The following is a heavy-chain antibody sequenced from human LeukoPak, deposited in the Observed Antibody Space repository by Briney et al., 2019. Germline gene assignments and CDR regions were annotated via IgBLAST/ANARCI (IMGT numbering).Heavy chain of an antibody. CDR1: GGTFSSYA. D-gene: IGHD2-2*01. J-gene: IGHJ4*02. Sequence: ASVKVSCKASGGTFSSYAISWVRQAPGQGLEWMGGIIPIFGTANYAQKFQGRVTITADESTSTAYMELSSLRSEDTAVYYCAREDIVVVPAALGAAAGPFDYWGQGTLVTVSS. V-gene: IGHV1-69*13. CDR3: AREDIVVVPAALGAAAGPFDY. CDR2: IIPIFGTA.